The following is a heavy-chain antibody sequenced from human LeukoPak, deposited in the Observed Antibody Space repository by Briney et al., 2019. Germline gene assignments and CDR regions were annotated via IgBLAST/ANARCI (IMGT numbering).Heavy chain of an antibody. CDR3: ARESYYGSGSSFDY. CDR2: INHSGST. V-gene: IGHV4-34*01. Sequence: PSETLSLTCAVYGGSFSGYYWSWIRQPPGKGLEWIGEINHSGSTNYNPSLKSRVTISVDTSKNQFSLKLSSVTAADTAVYYCARESYYGSGSSFDYWGQGTLVTVSS. D-gene: IGHD3-10*01. CDR1: GGSFSGYY. J-gene: IGHJ4*02.